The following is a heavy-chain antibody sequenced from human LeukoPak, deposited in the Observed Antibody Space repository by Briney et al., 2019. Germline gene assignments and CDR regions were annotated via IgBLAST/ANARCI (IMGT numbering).Heavy chain of an antibody. D-gene: IGHD1-1*01. CDR1: GYIFTYYY. Sequence: ASVKVSCKASGYIFTYYYIHWIRQAPGQGLEWMGWIDPNSGGTHHAPNFQGRATMTRDTSSSTVYMDLSRLRSADTAIYYCARSRTPFYYYGMHVWGLGTSVTVSS. V-gene: IGHV1-2*02. CDR3: ARSRTPFYYYGMHV. J-gene: IGHJ6*02. CDR2: IDPNSGGT.